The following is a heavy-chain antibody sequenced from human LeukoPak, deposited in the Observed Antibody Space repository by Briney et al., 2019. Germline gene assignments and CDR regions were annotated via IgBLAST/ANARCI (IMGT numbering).Heavy chain of an antibody. CDR1: GFTVSSNY. D-gene: IGHD3-16*01. CDR2: IHSGGST. J-gene: IGHJ6*03. V-gene: IGHV3-66*02. CDR3: ARDLRFTALGYYYYYMDV. Sequence: PGGSLRLSCAASGFTVSSNYMSWVRQAPGKGLEWVSVIHSGGSTYYADSVKGRFSISRDSSKNTLYLQMNSLRAEDTAVYYCARDLRFTALGYYYYYMDVWGKGTTVTVSS.